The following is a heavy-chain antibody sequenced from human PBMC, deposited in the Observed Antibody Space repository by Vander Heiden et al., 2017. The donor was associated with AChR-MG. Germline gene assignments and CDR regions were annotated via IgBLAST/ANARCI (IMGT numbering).Heavy chain of an antibody. CDR2: ISYDGSNK. Sequence: QVQLVESGGGVVQPGRSLRLSCAASGFTFSSYGMHWVRQAPGKGLEWVAVISYDGSNKYYADSVKGRFTISRDNSKNTLYLQMNSLRVEDTAVYYCLAAAGFDIWGQGTMVTVSS. J-gene: IGHJ3*02. CDR1: GFTFSSYG. D-gene: IGHD6-13*01. V-gene: IGHV3-30*03. CDR3: LAAAGFDI.